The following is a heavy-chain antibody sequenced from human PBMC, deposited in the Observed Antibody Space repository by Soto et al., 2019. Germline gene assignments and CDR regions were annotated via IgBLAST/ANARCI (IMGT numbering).Heavy chain of an antibody. J-gene: IGHJ3*02. V-gene: IGHV4-4*07. CDR3: ARGYCSGGSCYSASDAFDI. CDR1: GGSISSYY. D-gene: IGHD2-15*01. Sequence: QVQLQESGPGLVKPSETLSLTCTVSGGSISSYYWSWIRQPAGKGLEWIGRIYTSGSTNYNPSLKSRVTMSVDTSKNQFSLKLSSVTAADTAVYYCARGYCSGGSCYSASDAFDIWGLGTMVTVSS. CDR2: IYTSGST.